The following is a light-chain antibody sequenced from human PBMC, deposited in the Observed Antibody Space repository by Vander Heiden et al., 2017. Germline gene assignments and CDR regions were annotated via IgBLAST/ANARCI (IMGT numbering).Light chain of an antibody. CDR2: VAS. V-gene: IGKV1-39*01. CDR3: QQSHTTPWT. CDR1: DPISSY. Sequence: DIQMTQSPSSLSAAVGDRVSITCRATDPISSYLSWYQQKPGKAPKLLISVASDLQSGVPSRFSGSGSGTDFTLTISSLQLEDFATYYCQQSHTTPWTFGQGTKVEIK. J-gene: IGKJ1*01.